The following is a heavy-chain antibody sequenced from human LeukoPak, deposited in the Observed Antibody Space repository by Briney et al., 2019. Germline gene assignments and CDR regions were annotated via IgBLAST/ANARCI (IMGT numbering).Heavy chain of an antibody. V-gene: IGHV4-4*07. Sequence: SETLSLTCTVSGGSISTYYWSWIRQPAGKGLEWIGRIYTSGSTNYNPSLKSRVTMSVDTSTNQFSLKLSSVTAADTAVYYCARSGMVTHAFDIWGQGTMVTVSS. CDR3: ARSGMVTHAFDI. D-gene: IGHD5-18*01. CDR2: IYTSGST. CDR1: GGSISTYY. J-gene: IGHJ3*02.